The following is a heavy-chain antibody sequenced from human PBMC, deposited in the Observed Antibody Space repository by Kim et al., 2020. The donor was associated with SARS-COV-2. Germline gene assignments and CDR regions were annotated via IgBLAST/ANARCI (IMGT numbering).Heavy chain of an antibody. Sequence: SETLSLTCTVSGGSISSSSYYWGWIRQPPGKGLEWIGSIYYSGSTYYNPSLKSRVTISVDTSKNQFSLKLSSVTAADTAVYYCARGRFSADHSGYFFPVPLDYWGQEPWSPSPQ. V-gene: IGHV4-39*01. CDR3: ARGRFSADHSGYFFPVPLDY. J-gene: IGHJ4*01. CDR2: IYYSGST. D-gene: IGHD3-22*01. CDR1: GGSISSSSYY.